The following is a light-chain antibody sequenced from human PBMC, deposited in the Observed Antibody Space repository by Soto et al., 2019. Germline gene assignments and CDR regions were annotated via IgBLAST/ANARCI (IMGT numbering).Light chain of an antibody. V-gene: IGKV3-15*01. J-gene: IGKJ2*01. Sequence: EIVMTQSPATLSVSXGERASLSCRASQSVGSNLAWYQQTAGQAPRLLIYGASTRATGIPARFSGSGSGTEFTLTISSLQSEDFAVYSCQQYTNWPYTFGQGTKLEIK. CDR3: QQYTNWPYT. CDR2: GAS. CDR1: QSVGSN.